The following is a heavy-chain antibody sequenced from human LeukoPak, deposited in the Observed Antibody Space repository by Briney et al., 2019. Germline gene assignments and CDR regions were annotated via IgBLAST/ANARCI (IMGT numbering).Heavy chain of an antibody. CDR1: GFTFSSYW. D-gene: IGHD3-10*01. J-gene: IGHJ4*02. CDR2: ISGDGGST. Sequence: GGSLRLSCAASGFTFSSYWMHWVRQAPGKGLEWVSSISGDGGSTFYVDSVKGRFTISRDNSKNTLYLQMKSLRGEHTALYYCAKSGSGGGYYWGQGALVIVSS. V-gene: IGHV3-23*01. CDR3: AKSGSGGGYY.